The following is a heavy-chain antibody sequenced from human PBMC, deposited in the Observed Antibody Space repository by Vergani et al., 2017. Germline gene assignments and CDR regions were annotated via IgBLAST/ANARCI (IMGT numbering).Heavy chain of an antibody. J-gene: IGHJ6*03. CDR3: ARAGGDSSGRKDYYYYMDV. D-gene: IGHD6-19*01. CDR2: IWYDGSNK. V-gene: IGHV3-33*01. CDR1: GFTFSSYG. Sequence: QVQLVESGGGVVQPGRSLRLSCAASGFTFSSYGMHWVRQAPGKGLEWVAVIWYDGSNKYYADSVKGRFTISRDNSKNTLYLQMNSLRAEDTAVYYCARAGGDSSGRKDYYYYMDVWGKGTTVTVSS.